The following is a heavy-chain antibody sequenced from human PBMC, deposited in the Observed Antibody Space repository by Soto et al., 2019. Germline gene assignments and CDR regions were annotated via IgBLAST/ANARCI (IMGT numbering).Heavy chain of an antibody. D-gene: IGHD3-10*01. J-gene: IGHJ3*02. CDR3: ARPDRGALGAFDI. V-gene: IGHV4-39*01. CDR1: GGSISSYY. CDR2: IYYSGST. Sequence: SETLSLTCTVSGGSISSYYWGWIRQPPGKGLEWIGSIYYSGSTYYNPSLKSRVTISVDTSKNQFSLKLSSVTAADTAVYYCARPDRGALGAFDIWGQGTMVTVSS.